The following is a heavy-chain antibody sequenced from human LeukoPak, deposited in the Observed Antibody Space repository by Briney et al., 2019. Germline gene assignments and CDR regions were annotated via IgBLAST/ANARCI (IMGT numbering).Heavy chain of an antibody. CDR3: ARAAAGNRGWDWYYFDY. J-gene: IGHJ4*02. CDR2: ISSSSKYK. Sequence: GGSLRLSCVASGFNFNTYYMNWVRQAPGKGLEWVSSISSSSKYKYDADSLKGRFTISRDNAKNSLFLQMNNLRAEDTAVYYCARAAAGNRGWDWYYFDYWGQGTLVSVSS. CDR1: GFNFNTYY. D-gene: IGHD6-13*01. V-gene: IGHV3-21*01.